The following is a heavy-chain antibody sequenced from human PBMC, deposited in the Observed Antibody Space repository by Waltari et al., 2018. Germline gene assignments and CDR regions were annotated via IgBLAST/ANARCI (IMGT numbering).Heavy chain of an antibody. D-gene: IGHD3-10*01. V-gene: IGHV3-23*01. CDR3: AKFTMVRGYPIDY. Sequence: EVQLLESGGGLVQPGGSLRLSCSASGFTFSSYAMSWVRQAPGKGLEWVSAISGSGGSTYYADTVKGRFTISRDNSKNTLYLQMNSLRAEDTAVYYCAKFTMVRGYPIDYWGQGTLVTVSS. CDR2: ISGSGGST. CDR1: GFTFSSYA. J-gene: IGHJ4*02.